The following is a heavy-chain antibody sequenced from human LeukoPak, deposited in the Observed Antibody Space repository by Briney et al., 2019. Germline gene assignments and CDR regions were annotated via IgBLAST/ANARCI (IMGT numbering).Heavy chain of an antibody. CDR3: ARDPPGVGVDFDY. D-gene: IGHD1-26*01. Sequence: GALVKVSCKASGYTFTSYGITWVRQAPGQGLEWMGWISGYNGNTNYAQKLQGRVSMTTDTSTSTAYMELRSLRSDDTAVYYCARDPPGVGVDFDYWGQGTLVTVSS. J-gene: IGHJ4*02. CDR1: GYTFTSYG. CDR2: ISGYNGNT. V-gene: IGHV1-18*01.